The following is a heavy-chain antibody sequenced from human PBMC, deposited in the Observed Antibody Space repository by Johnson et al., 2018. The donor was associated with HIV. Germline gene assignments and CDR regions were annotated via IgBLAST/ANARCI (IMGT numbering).Heavy chain of an antibody. D-gene: IGHD2-8*02. J-gene: IGHJ3*02. CDR3: ARDELYRRYAPTAFDI. V-gene: IGHV3-7*05. CDR2: IKQDGSEK. Sequence: VQLVESGGGLVQRGGSLRLSCAASGFAFSSYWMAWVRQAPGKGLEWVANIKQDGSEKHYVDSVKGRFTISRDNAKNSLYLQMNSLRVEDTAVYYCARDELYRRYAPTAFDIWGQGTMVTVSS. CDR1: GFAFSSYW.